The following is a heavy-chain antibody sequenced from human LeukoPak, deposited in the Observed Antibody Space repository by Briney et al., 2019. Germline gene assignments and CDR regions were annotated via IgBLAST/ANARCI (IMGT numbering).Heavy chain of an antibody. CDR3: ARDWAVAGTRHFDY. V-gene: IGHV3-30-3*01. CDR2: ISDDGNNK. Sequence: GSLRLSCAASGFTFSSYAMHWVRQAPGKGLEWVAVISDDGNNKYYVGSVKGRFTISRDNSKNTLYLQMNSLRAEDTAVYYCARDWAVAGTRHFDYWGQGTLVTVSS. J-gene: IGHJ4*02. CDR1: GFTFSSYA. D-gene: IGHD6-19*01.